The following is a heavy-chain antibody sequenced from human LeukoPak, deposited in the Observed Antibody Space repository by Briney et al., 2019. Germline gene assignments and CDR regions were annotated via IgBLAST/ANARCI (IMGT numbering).Heavy chain of an antibody. CDR3: AKVGAYYGDYVDY. CDR1: GLTFSSYA. V-gene: IGHV3-30-3*01. D-gene: IGHD4-17*01. J-gene: IGHJ4*02. CDR2: ISYDGSNK. Sequence: GGSLRLSCAASGLTFSSYAMHWVRQAPGKGLEWVAVISYDGSNKYYADSVKGRFTISRDNSKNTLYLQMNSLRAEDTAVYYCAKVGAYYGDYVDYWGQGTLVTVSS.